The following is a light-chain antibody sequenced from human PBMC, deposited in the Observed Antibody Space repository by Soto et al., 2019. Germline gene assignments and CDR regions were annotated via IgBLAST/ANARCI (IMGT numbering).Light chain of an antibody. Sequence: QSVLTQPPSASGSPGQSVTISCTGTSSDIGAYNYVSWYQQYPGKAPKLMIYEVSKRPSGVPDRFSGSKSGNTASLTVSGLQNEDEADYYCTSYVGRDTGVFGGGTKLTVL. CDR1: SSDIGAYNY. J-gene: IGLJ3*02. CDR2: EVS. V-gene: IGLV2-8*01. CDR3: TSYVGRDTGV.